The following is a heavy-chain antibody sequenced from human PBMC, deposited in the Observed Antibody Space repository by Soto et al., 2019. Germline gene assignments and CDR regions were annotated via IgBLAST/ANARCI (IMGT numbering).Heavy chain of an antibody. CDR1: GGSISYSY. Sequence: SETLSLTCTVSGGSISYSYWTWIRQPPGKGLEWIGYISYTGSANYNASLKSRLTISVDTSKNQFSLKLSSVTAADTALYYCARVNYGDYYYGMDVWGQGTTVTVSS. V-gene: IGHV4-59*01. J-gene: IGHJ6*02. CDR2: ISYTGSA. D-gene: IGHD4-17*01. CDR3: ARVNYGDYYYGMDV.